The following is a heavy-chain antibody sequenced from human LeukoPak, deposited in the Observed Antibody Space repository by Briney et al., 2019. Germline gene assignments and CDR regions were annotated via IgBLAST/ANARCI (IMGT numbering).Heavy chain of an antibody. J-gene: IGHJ4*02. CDR2: INHSGST. V-gene: IGHV4-34*01. D-gene: IGHD3-10*01. CDR3: ARGRYYGSGSYVPRYYFDY. Sequence: SETLSLTCAVYGGSFSGYYWSWIRQPSGKGLEWIGEINHSGSTNYNPSLKSRVTTSVDTSKNQFSLKLSSVTAADTAVYYCARGRYYGSGSYVPRYYFDYWGQGTLVTVSS. CDR1: GGSFSGYY.